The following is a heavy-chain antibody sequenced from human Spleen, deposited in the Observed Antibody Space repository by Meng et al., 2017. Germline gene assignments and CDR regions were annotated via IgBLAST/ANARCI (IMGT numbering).Heavy chain of an antibody. J-gene: IGHJ5*02. CDR3: ARENTAVGSPYWFDH. Sequence: GSLRLSCTVSGGSISSYFWNWIRQTAGQGLEWIGRIYTNDNTNYNPSLKSRVTMSVDTSKKQFSLKLNAVTAADTAIYYYARENTAVGSPYWFDHWGQGTLVTVSS. D-gene: IGHD6-25*01. V-gene: IGHV4-4*07. CDR2: IYTNDNT. CDR1: GGSISSYF.